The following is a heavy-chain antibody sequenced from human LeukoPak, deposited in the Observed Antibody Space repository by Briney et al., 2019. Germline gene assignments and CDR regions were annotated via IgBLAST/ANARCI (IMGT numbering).Heavy chain of an antibody. D-gene: IGHD1-26*01. CDR1: GDIFNSYS. Sequence: ASVKVSCNAAGDIFNSYSVSWVRQAPGQGLEWMGGIIPIFGSTNYAQKFHARVTITTDQSTRTAYMELNSLSSDDTAVYYCARVGRSRGSLPNSYYYMDVWGKGTTVTVSS. J-gene: IGHJ6*03. V-gene: IGHV1-69*05. CDR3: ARVGRSRGSLPNSYYYMDV. CDR2: IIPIFGST.